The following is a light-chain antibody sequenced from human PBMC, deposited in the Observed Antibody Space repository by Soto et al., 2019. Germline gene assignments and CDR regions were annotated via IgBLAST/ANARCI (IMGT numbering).Light chain of an antibody. CDR1: QSISDK. CDR3: QQYKSWPYT. V-gene: IGKV3-15*01. J-gene: IGKJ2*01. Sequence: EIVMTQSPVILSVSPGERVTLSCRASQSISDKSAWYQQKPGQAPRLLMFGASTRATGIPARFSGSGSGTDFTLTITGLQSEDFAVYYCQQYKSWPYTFGQGTKVDIK. CDR2: GAS.